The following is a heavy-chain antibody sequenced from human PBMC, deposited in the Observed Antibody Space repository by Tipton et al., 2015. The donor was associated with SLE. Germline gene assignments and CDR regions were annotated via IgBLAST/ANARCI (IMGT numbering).Heavy chain of an antibody. CDR3: AREGRLSECDL. CDR1: GFAVSDFL. V-gene: IGHV3-7*01. J-gene: IGHJ3*01. CDR2: RNQDDRVK. Sequence: SLRLSCAVSGFAVSDFLLSWVRQVPGKGLEWVGNRNQDDRVKFSLDSVKGRFTISGDSAKNSLLLQMNSLRVEETGVYYCAREGRLSECDLWGQGTMVTITS. D-gene: IGHD3-3*01.